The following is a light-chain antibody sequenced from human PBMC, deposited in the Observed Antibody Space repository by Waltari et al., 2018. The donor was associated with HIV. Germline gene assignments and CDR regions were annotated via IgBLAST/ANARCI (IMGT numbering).Light chain of an antibody. J-gene: IGKJ4*01. CDR3: HQYRSLPVT. V-gene: IGKV1-33*01. CDR1: HYITRS. CDR2: GAS. Sequence: DTQMTQSPSSLSASVGDRVTITCQASHYITRSLSWFQQKTGKAPRLLISGASIRQSGVPTRFSGSGSGTHFTFTISSVQPEDIATYYCHQYRSLPVTFGGGTKVGI.